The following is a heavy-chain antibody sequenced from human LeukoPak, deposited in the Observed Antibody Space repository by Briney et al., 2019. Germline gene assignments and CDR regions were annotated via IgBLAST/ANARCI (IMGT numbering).Heavy chain of an antibody. J-gene: IGHJ6*02. CDR2: IYYSGST. CDR1: GGSISSYY. V-gene: IGHV4-59*12. CDR3: ARGQSSSQGYSYGPYYYYYYGMDV. D-gene: IGHD5-18*01. Sequence: SETLSLTCTVSGGSISSYYWSWIRQPPGKGLEWIGYIYYSGSTNYNPSLKSRVTISVDTSKNQFSLKLSSVTAADTAVYYCARGQSSSQGYSYGPYYYYYYGMDVWGQGTTVTVSS.